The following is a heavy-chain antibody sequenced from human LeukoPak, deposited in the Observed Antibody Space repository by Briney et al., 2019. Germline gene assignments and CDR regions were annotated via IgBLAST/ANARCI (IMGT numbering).Heavy chain of an antibody. CDR1: GYTFTSYD. Sequence: ASVKVSCKASGYTFTSYDINWVRQAPGQGLEWMGGIIPIFGTANYAQKFQGRVTITADESTSTAYMELSSLRSEDTAVHYCARTFVTYYYGSGSYYYFDYWGQGTLVTVSS. CDR2: IIPIFGTA. D-gene: IGHD3-10*01. J-gene: IGHJ4*02. CDR3: ARTFVTYYYGSGSYYYFDY. V-gene: IGHV1-69*13.